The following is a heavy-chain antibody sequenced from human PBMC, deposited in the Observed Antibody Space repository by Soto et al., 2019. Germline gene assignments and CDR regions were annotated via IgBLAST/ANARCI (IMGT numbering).Heavy chain of an antibody. CDR3: ARSSSWYQFSFFDY. CDR1: GYSFITYG. Sequence: QVQLVQSGAEVKKPGASVKVSCKASGYSFITYGISWLRQAPGQGLEWMGWISPYNGNTNYEEKVMGRVTMTTDTSMSTAYMERTSLTSDDTAVYYWARSSSWYQFSFFDYWGQGTLVTVSS. J-gene: IGHJ4*02. CDR2: ISPYNGNT. V-gene: IGHV1-18*01. D-gene: IGHD6-13*01.